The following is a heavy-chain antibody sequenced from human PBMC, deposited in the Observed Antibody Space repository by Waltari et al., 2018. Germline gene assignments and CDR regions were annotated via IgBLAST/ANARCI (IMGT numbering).Heavy chain of an antibody. CDR3: ARGRRPPAYYYDSSGAGMDV. D-gene: IGHD3-22*01. CDR2: INHSGST. V-gene: IGHV4-34*01. CDR1: GGSFSGYY. Sequence: QVQLQQWGAGLLKPSETLSLTCAVYGGSFSGYYWSWIREPPGKGLEWIGEINHSGSTNYNPALKSRVTISVDTSKNQFSLKLSSVTAADTAVYYCARGRRPPAYYYDSSGAGMDVWGQGTTVTVSS. J-gene: IGHJ6*02.